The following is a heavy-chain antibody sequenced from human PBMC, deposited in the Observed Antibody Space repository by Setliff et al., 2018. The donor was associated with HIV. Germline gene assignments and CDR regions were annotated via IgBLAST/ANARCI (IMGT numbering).Heavy chain of an antibody. CDR3: ARNPAIPFYDSSGYYYRYYYYYMDV. D-gene: IGHD3-22*01. J-gene: IGHJ6*03. V-gene: IGHV4-34*01. Sequence: SETLSLTCAVYGGSFSGYYWSWIRQPPGKGLEWIGEINHSGSTNYNPSLKSRVTISVGTSKNQFSLKLSSVTAADTAVYYCARNPAIPFYDSSGYYYRYYYYYMDVWGKGTTVTVS. CDR1: GGSFSGYY. CDR2: INHSGST.